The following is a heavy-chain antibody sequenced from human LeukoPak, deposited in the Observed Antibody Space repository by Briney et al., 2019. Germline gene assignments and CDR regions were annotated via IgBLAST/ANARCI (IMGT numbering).Heavy chain of an antibody. CDR1: GFTFSSYA. D-gene: IGHD6-13*01. J-gene: IGHJ4*02. CDR2: ISYDGSNK. CDR3: ARADQYSSSWPHFDY. V-gene: IGHV3-30-3*01. Sequence: GGSLRLSCAASGFTFSSYAMHWVRQAPGKGLEWVAVISYDGSNKYYADSVKGRFTISRDNSKNTLYLQMNSLRAEDTAVYYCARADQYSSSWPHFDYWGQGTLVTVSS.